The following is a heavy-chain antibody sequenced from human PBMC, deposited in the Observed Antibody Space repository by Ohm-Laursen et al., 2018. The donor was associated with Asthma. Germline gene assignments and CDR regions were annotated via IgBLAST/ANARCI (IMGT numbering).Heavy chain of an antibody. D-gene: IGHD5-18*01. CDR2: ITSYSSTT. Sequence: SLRLSCTASGFTFSGYSMNWVRQAPGKGLEWVSYITSYSSTTYHAHSVKGRFTISRDNSKNTLFLQMNSLRPEDTAVYFCARGLGGRHIWLSYQTDNWGQGTLVTVSS. CDR3: ARGLGGRHIWLSYQTDN. V-gene: IGHV3-48*01. CDR1: GFTFSGYS. J-gene: IGHJ4*02.